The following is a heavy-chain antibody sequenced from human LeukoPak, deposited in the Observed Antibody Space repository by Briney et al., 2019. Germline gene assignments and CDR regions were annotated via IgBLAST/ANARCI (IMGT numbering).Heavy chain of an antibody. CDR1: GGTFSSYA. Sequence: GASVKVSCKASGGTFSSYAISWVRQAPGQGLEWMGGIIPIFGTANYAQKFQGRVTITTDESTSTAYKELSSLRSEDTAVYYCARGAVGATDGGFDYWGQGTLVTVSS. J-gene: IGHJ4*02. V-gene: IGHV1-69*05. D-gene: IGHD1-26*01. CDR3: ARGAVGATDGGFDY. CDR2: IIPIFGTA.